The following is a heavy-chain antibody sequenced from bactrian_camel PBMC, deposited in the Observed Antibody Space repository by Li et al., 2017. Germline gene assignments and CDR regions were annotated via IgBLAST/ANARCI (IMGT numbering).Heavy chain of an antibody. D-gene: IGHD7*01. CDR3: AARRSFLVNCFLAVDNFAD. CDR1: TYGYSEEF. Sequence: DVQLVESGGGSVQAGGSLTLSCAASTYGYSEEFMGWFRQAPGKAREGVAVIHTRSGGTNYADSVKGRFTISRGNAQTTMYLQMSSLEPEDTAMYYCAARRSFLVNCFLAVDNFADWGQGTQVTVS. V-gene: IGHV3S40*01. CDR2: IHTRSGGT. J-gene: IGHJ6*01.